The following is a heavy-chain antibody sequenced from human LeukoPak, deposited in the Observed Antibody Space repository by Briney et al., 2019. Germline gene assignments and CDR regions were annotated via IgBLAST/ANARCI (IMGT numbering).Heavy chain of an antibody. Sequence: SGTLSLTCTVSGGSLSSYYWSWIHQPPGKGLEWVGYIYYSGSTTYKPPPKSRVTTSSHTTQKQFPPKLRTVTSAETPGYYCAGAESVYDTIGYWGQGTLGTVSP. D-gene: IGHD5/OR15-5a*01. CDR3: AGAESVYDTIGY. CDR2: IYYSGST. V-gene: IGHV4-59*08. J-gene: IGHJ4*02. CDR1: GGSLSSYY.